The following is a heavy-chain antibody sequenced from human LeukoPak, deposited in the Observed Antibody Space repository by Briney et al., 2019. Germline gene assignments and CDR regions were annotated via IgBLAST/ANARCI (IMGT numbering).Heavy chain of an antibody. CDR2: IIPILGIA. CDR3: ARSRRIRGWGSYED. V-gene: IGHV1-69*04. CDR1: GGTFTSYA. Sequence: ASVKVSCKASGGTFTSYAISWVRQAPGQGLEWMGRIIPILGIANYAQKFQGRVTITTDKSTSTAYMELSSLRSEDTAVYYCARSRRIRGWGSYEDWGQGTLVTVSS. D-gene: IGHD3-16*01. J-gene: IGHJ4*02.